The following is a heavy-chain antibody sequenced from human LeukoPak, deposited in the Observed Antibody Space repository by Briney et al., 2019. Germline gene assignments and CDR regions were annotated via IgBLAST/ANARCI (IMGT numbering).Heavy chain of an antibody. V-gene: IGHV1-69*05. J-gene: IGHJ4*02. CDR2: IIPIFGTA. CDR3: ARVNMSGSRIAPSN. D-gene: IGHD1-26*01. Sequence: GASVKVSCKASGGTFSSYAISWVRQAPGQGLEWMGGIIPIFGTANYAQKFQGRVTITTDESTSTAYMELGSLRSEDTAVYYCARVNMSGSRIAPSNWGQGTLVTVSS. CDR1: GGTFSSYA.